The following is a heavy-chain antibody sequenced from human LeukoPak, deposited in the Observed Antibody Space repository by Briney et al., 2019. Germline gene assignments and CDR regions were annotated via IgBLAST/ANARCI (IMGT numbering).Heavy chain of an antibody. D-gene: IGHD3-10*01. J-gene: IGHJ4*02. CDR3: AKWLWFGELSPDFDY. CDR2: ISGSGGST. Sequence: GGSLRLSCAASGFTFSSYAMSWVRQAPGKGLEWGSAISGSGGSTYYEDSVKGRFTISRDNSKNRLYLQMNSLRAEDTAVYYCAKWLWFGELSPDFDYWGQGTLVTVSS. V-gene: IGHV3-23*01. CDR1: GFTFSSYA.